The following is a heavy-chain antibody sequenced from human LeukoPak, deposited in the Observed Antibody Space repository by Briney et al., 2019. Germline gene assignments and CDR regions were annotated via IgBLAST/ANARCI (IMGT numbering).Heavy chain of an antibody. CDR1: GFTFGSYS. CDR2: ISSSSSYI. V-gene: IGHV3-21*01. CDR3: ARDSCGDCSPGHAFDI. Sequence: GGSLRLSCAAPGFTFGSYSMNWVRQAPGKGLEWVSSISSSSSYIYYADSVKGRFTISRDNAKNSLYLQMNSLRAEDTAVYYCARDSCGDCSPGHAFDIWGQGTMVTVSS. J-gene: IGHJ3*02. D-gene: IGHD2-21*02.